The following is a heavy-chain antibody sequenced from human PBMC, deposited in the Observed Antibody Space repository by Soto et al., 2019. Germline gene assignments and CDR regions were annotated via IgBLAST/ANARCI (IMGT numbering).Heavy chain of an antibody. CDR3: ARDRAAGASKYYYGMDV. J-gene: IGHJ6*02. Sequence: SETLSLTCTVSGGSISSGGYYWSWIRQHPGKGLEWIGYIYYSGSTYYNPSLKSRVTISVDTSKNQFSLKLSSVTAADTAVYYCARDRAAGASKYYYGMDVWGQGTTVTVSS. CDR1: GGSISSGGYY. CDR2: IYYSGST. V-gene: IGHV4-31*03. D-gene: IGHD6-13*01.